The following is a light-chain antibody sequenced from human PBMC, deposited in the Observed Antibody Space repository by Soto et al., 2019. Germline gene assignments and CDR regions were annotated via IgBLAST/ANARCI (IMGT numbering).Light chain of an antibody. CDR1: QSVASN. CDR2: GAS. J-gene: IGKJ2*01. Sequence: EIVMTQSPASLSVSPGDGATLSCRASQSVASNVAWYQQKPGHGPRLLIHGASTRAVGVPARLSGSGSGTDFPLTISSLQSEDFAFYYCQQYHNWPPQYTFGQWTKLQIK. CDR3: QQYHNWPPQYT. V-gene: IGKV3-15*01.